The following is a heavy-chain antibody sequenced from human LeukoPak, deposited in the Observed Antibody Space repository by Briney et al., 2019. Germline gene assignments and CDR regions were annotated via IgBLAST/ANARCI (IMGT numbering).Heavy chain of an antibody. V-gene: IGHV3-23*01. D-gene: IGHD6-13*01. CDR1: GFTFSSYA. CDR2: ISGSGGST. CDR3: TTDGVIAAAGTRFDYYYYGMDV. J-gene: IGHJ6*02. Sequence: GGSLRLSCAASGFTFSSYAMSWVRQAPGKGLEWVSAISGSGGSTYYADSVKGRFTISRDNSKNTLYLQMNSLKTEDTAVYYCTTDGVIAAAGTRFDYYYYGMDVWGQGTTVTVSS.